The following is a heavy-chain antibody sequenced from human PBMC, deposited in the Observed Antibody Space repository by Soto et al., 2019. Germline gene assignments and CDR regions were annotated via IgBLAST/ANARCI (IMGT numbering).Heavy chain of an antibody. Sequence: QMQLVQSGAEVKKPGSSVKVSCKASGGTFSTYAISWVRQAPGQGLEWMGGIIPIFDTANYAQKFQGRVIITADVSTSTAYMELNRLRSEDTAVYYCARDLIGADGVPHGFFDLWGRGTLVTVSS. D-gene: IGHD2-8*01. CDR1: GGTFSTYA. CDR3: ARDLIGADGVPHGFFDL. J-gene: IGHJ2*01. CDR2: IIPIFDTA. V-gene: IGHV1-69*01.